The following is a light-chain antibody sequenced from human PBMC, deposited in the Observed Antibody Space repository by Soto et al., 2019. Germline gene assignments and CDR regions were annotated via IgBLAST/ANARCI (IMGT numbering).Light chain of an antibody. Sequence: QSALTQPGSVSGSPGQSITISCTGTISDVGSYDLVSWYQQHPGKAPKLMIYEGSKRPSGVSSRFSGSKSGNTASLTISGLQAEDEADYYCCSYAGSSTSWVFGGGTKLTV. CDR2: EGS. CDR3: CSYAGSSTSWV. V-gene: IGLV2-23*01. J-gene: IGLJ3*02. CDR1: ISDVGSYDL.